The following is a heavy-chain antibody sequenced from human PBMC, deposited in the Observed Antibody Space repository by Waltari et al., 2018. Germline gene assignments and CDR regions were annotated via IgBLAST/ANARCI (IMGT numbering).Heavy chain of an antibody. CDR2: ISFDGNDI. V-gene: IGHV3-30*17. CDR1: GISVSSHA. D-gene: IGHD3-10*01. CDR3: TRDGHSYFYGSWSDY. J-gene: IGHJ4*02. Sequence: QGRLVESGGGVVQPGRSLTLSCEVSGISVSSHAMHWVRQAPGKGREWVAVISFDGNDIYVADSVKGRFTITRDNSKSTLYLQMNSLTPEDTAIYYCTRDGHSYFYGSWSDYWGQGALVTVSS.